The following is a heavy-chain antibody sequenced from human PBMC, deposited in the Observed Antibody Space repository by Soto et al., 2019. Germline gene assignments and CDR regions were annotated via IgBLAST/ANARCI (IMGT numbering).Heavy chain of an antibody. D-gene: IGHD3-9*01. J-gene: IGHJ6*03. CDR3: ATDRNYDILTGYQRRNYYYYYMDV. CDR2: IYYSGST. V-gene: IGHV4-59*01. Sequence: SETLSLTCTVSGGSISSYYWSWIRQPPGKGLEWIGYIYYSGSTNYNPSLKSRVTISVDTSKNQFSLKLSSVTAADTAVYYCATDRNYDILTGYQRRNYYYYYMDVWGKGTTVTVSS. CDR1: GGSISSYY.